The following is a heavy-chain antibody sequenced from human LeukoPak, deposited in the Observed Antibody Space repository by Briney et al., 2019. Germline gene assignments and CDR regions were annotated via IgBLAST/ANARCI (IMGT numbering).Heavy chain of an antibody. CDR3: AREVAGRPHPPTN. D-gene: IGHD6-19*01. V-gene: IGHV1-18*01. CDR1: GYTFTSYG. Sequence: ASVKVSCKASGYTFTSYGISWVRQAPGQGVEWLGWISAYNGNTNYAQKLQGRVTMTTDTSTSTAYMELRSLRSDYTAVYYCAREVAGRPHPPTNWGQGTLVTVSS. J-gene: IGHJ4*02. CDR2: ISAYNGNT.